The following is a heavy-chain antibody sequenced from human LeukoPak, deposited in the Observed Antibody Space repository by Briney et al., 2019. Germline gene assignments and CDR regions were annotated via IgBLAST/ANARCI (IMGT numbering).Heavy chain of an antibody. V-gene: IGHV1-2*02. CDR2: INPNSGGT. CDR1: GYTFTGYY. J-gene: IGHJ3*02. CDR3: ARYSSNDAFDI. Sequence: ASVKVSCKASGYTFTGYYMHWVRQAPGQGLEWMGWINPNSGGTNYAQKFQGRVTMTRDTSISTAYMELSRLTSDDTALYYCARYSSNDAFDIWGQGTMVTVSS. D-gene: IGHD6-19*01.